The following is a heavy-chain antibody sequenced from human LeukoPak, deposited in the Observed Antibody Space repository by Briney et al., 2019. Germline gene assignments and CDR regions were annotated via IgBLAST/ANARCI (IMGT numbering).Heavy chain of an antibody. V-gene: IGHV3-49*03. CDR2: ISGGTT. J-gene: IGHJ4*02. CDR3: SRGSGWLSVY. D-gene: IGHD6-19*01. CDR1: GFTFGDYL. Sequence: PGGSLRLSCTAPGFTFGDYLMSWFRQAPGKGLEWIGFISGGTTEYAASVKGRFTISRDDSTSIAYLQMNSLTTEDTAVYYCSRGSGWLSVYWGQGTLVTVSS.